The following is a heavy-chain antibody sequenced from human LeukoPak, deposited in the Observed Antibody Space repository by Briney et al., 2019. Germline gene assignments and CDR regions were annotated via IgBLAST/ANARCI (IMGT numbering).Heavy chain of an antibody. V-gene: IGHV4-59*01. CDR3: ATTTLRGGYDY. CDR1: GGSISSYY. D-gene: IGHD3-16*01. J-gene: IGHJ4*02. CDR2: IYYSGST. Sequence: PSGTLSLTCTVSGGSISSYYWSWIRQPPGKGLEWIGYIYYSGSTNYNPSLKSRVTISVDTSKNQFSLKLSSVTAADTAVYYCATTTLRGGYDYWGQGTLVTVSS.